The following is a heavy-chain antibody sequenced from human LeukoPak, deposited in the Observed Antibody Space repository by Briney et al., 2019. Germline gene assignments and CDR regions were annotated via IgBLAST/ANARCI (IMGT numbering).Heavy chain of an antibody. CDR3: ARDPEIAVAGYLDY. CDR2: INAGNGNT. J-gene: IGHJ4*02. V-gene: IGHV1-3*01. Sequence: ASVKVSCKASGYTFTSYAMHWVRQAPGQRLEWMGWINAGNGNTKYSQKFQGRVTITRDTSASTAYMELSRLRSEDTAVYYCARDPEIAVAGYLDYWGQGTLVTVSS. CDR1: GYTFTSYA. D-gene: IGHD6-19*01.